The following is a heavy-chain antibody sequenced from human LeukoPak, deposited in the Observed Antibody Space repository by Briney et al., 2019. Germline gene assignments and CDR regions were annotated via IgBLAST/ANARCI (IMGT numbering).Heavy chain of an antibody. D-gene: IGHD4-23*01. CDR3: ARHDYGDNDGAFDI. CDR1: GYIFTSYW. J-gene: IGHJ3*02. CDR2: IYPGDSDT. Sequence: GESLKISCKGSGYIFTSYWIGWVRQVPGKGLEWMGIIYPGDSDTRYSPSFQGQVTISADKSINTAYLQWSSLKASDTAMYYCARHDYGDNDGAFDIWGQGTMVTVSS. V-gene: IGHV5-51*01.